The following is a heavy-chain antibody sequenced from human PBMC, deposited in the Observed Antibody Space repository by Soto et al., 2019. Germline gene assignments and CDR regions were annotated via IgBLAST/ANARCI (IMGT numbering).Heavy chain of an antibody. CDR2: ISGRGGST. Sequence: EVQLLESGGGLVQPGGSLRLSCGASGFTFSKDALNWVPQAPGKGPEWVSGISGRGGSTYYTDSWKGRLPISRDNSKNALYLQINSLRAEDTAVYYCARRSGYYQFEYWGQGTLVTVSS. V-gene: IGHV3-23*01. CDR1: GFTFSKDA. J-gene: IGHJ4*02. D-gene: IGHD5-12*01. CDR3: ARRSGYYQFEY.